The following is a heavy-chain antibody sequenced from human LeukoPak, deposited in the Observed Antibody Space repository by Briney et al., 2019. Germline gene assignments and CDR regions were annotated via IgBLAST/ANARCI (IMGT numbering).Heavy chain of an antibody. CDR3: ARVDWNYVDY. CDR2: IYHSGGT. V-gene: IGHV4-30-2*01. Sequence: SETLSLTCAVSGGSISSGGYSWSWTRQPPGKGLEWIGYIYHSGGTYYNPSLKSRVTISVDRSKNQFSLKLSSVTAADTAVYYCARVDWNYVDYWGQGTLVTVSS. D-gene: IGHD1-7*01. CDR1: GGSISSGGYS. J-gene: IGHJ4*02.